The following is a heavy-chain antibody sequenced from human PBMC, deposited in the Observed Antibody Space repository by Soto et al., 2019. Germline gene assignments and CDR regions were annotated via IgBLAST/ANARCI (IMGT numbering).Heavy chain of an antibody. D-gene: IGHD3-22*01. V-gene: IGHV4-31*03. CDR3: ARLDDSSGNTPFDF. J-gene: IGHJ4*02. Sequence: PSETLSLTCTVSGGSISRGGYYWSWIRQRPGKGLEWIGHVYYSGTTYSNPSLRSRITISVDTSENQFSLKLSSLTAADTAMYFCARLDDSSGNTPFDFWGQGILVTVSS. CDR1: GGSISRGGYY. CDR2: VYYSGTT.